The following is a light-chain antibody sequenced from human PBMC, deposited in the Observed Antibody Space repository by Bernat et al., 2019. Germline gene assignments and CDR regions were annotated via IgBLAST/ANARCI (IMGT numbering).Light chain of an antibody. Sequence: DIQLTQSPSFLSASVGDRVTITCRASQGISSYLAWYQQKPGKAPKVLIYAASTLQSGVPSRFSGSGSGTEFTLTISSLQPEDFATYYCQQLNFAFTFGPGTKVDIK. CDR3: QQLNFAFT. V-gene: IGKV1-9*01. J-gene: IGKJ3*01. CDR2: AAS. CDR1: QGISSY.